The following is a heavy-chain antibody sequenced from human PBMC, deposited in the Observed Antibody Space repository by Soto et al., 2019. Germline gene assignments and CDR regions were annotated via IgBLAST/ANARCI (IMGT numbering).Heavy chain of an antibody. D-gene: IGHD3-16*01. CDR3: ATWGSTAFDI. CDR1: RGSMSSSDW. Sequence: QLQESGPGLVEPSGTLSLTCAVSRGSMSSSDWWCWVRQAPGKGLEWIGETYHSGNTNYNPSLKSRVTLSEDNSKNQFSLTLTSVTAADTGVYYCATWGSTAFDIWGQGTMVTVSS. V-gene: IGHV4-4*02. J-gene: IGHJ3*02. CDR2: TYHSGNT.